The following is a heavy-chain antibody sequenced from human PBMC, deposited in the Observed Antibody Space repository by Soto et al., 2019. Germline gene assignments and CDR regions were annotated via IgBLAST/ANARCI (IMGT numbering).Heavy chain of an antibody. CDR3: ARDLGGWPDY. V-gene: IGHV1-3*01. CDR2: VNAGNGNT. Sequence: SAKLRCKAGGYSLTCCSLHSARQAPGQRLEWMGWVNAGNGNTKYSQKFQGRVTITRDTSASTAYMELSSLRSEDTAVYYCARDLGGWPDYWGQGTLVTVSS. CDR1: GYSLTCCS. D-gene: IGHD2-15*01. J-gene: IGHJ4*02.